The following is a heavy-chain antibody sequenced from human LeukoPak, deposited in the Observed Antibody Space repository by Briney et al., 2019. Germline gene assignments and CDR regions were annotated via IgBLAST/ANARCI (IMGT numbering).Heavy chain of an antibody. V-gene: IGHV3-49*03. J-gene: IGHJ4*02. CDR1: GFTFGDYA. CDR3: TTARTRDSYYYDSTGY. CDR2: IRSKDHGGTT. D-gene: IGHD3-22*01. Sequence: GGSLRLSCTASGFTFGDYALSWFRQAPGKGLEWLSFIRSKDHGGTTEYAASVKGRFSISRDDSQNTLYLQMNSLKTEDTAVYYCTTARTRDSYYYDSTGYWGQGTLVTVSS.